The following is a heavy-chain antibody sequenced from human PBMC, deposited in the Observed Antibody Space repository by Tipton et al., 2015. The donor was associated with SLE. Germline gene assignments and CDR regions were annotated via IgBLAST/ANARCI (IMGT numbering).Heavy chain of an antibody. V-gene: IGHV4-38-2*02. D-gene: IGHD6-19*01. Sequence: TLSLTCTVSGYSISSGSYWGWIRQPPRRGLEWIGNIYHSESTYYNPSLRSRVTISIDTSNTQFSLKLNSVTAADTAVYYCARLAIRQWHTYFDYWGQGTLGTVSS. J-gene: IGHJ4*02. CDR1: GYSISSGSY. CDR2: IYHSEST. CDR3: ARLAIRQWHTYFDY.